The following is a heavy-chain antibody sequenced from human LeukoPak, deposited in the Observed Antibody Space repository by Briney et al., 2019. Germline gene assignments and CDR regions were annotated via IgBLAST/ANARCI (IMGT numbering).Heavy chain of an antibody. V-gene: IGHV4-59*01. CDR2: IYYSGST. CDR1: GGSISSYY. Sequence: PSETLSITCTVSGGSISSYYWSWIRQPPGKGLEWIGYIYYSGSTNYNPSLKSRVTISVDTSKNQFSLKLSSVTAADTAVYYCARHGRVKSRNFDYWGQGTLVTVSS. CDR3: ARHGRVKSRNFDY. J-gene: IGHJ4*02.